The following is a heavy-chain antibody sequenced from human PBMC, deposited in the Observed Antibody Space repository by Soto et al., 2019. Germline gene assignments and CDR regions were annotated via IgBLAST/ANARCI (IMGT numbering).Heavy chain of an antibody. J-gene: IGHJ4*02. D-gene: IGHD5-12*01. Sequence: EVQLVESGGGLVQPGGSLKLSCAASGFTFSGSATHWVRQASGRGLEWVGRIRSKTNYYATGYAASVKGRVTISRDDSKNTAYLQMDSMRVEDTAVYYCSASVSDSFLDSWGRGTQVTVSS. CDR2: IRSKTNYYAT. CDR1: GFTFSGSA. V-gene: IGHV3-73*02. CDR3: SASVSDSFLDS.